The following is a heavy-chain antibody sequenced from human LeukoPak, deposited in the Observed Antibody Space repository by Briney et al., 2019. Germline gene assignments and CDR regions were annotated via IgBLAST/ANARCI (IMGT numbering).Heavy chain of an antibody. Sequence: GGSLRLSCSASGFTFSSYEMNWVRQAPGKGLEWVSYISSSGGTIYYADSVKGRFTISRDNAKNSLYLQMNSLRAEDTAVYYCARDLSYCTITSCSYYYHGMDVWGRGTTVTVSS. CDR2: ISSSGGTI. CDR3: ARDLSYCTITSCSYYYHGMDV. V-gene: IGHV3-48*03. CDR1: GFTFSSYE. J-gene: IGHJ6*02. D-gene: IGHD2-2*01.